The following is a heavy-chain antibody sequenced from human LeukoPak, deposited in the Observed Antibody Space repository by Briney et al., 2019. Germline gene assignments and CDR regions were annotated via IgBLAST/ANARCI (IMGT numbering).Heavy chain of an antibody. Sequence: GGSLRLSCAASGFTVSSNYMSWVRQAPGKGLEWVSVIYSGGSTYYADSVKGRFTIPRDNSKNTLYLQMNSLRAEDTAVYYCARDGCPAGYYYYYGMDVWGQGTTVTVSS. D-gene: IGHD2-8*01. CDR1: GFTVSSNY. CDR3: ARDGCPAGYYYYYGMDV. J-gene: IGHJ6*02. V-gene: IGHV3-66*01. CDR2: IYSGGST.